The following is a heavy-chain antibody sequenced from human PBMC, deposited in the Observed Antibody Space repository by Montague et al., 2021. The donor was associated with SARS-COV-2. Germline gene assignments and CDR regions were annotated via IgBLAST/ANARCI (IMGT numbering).Heavy chain of an antibody. CDR2: XDWXDDK. J-gene: IGHJ4*02. CDR1: GFSLSTSGMC. CDR3: ARRRYGSGSYYLDY. Sequence: PALVKPTQTLTLTCTSSGFSLSTSGMCVSWIRQPPGKALEWLALXDWXDDKYYSTSLKTRLTISKDTSKNQVVLTMTNMDPVDTATYYCARRRYGSGSYYLDYWGQGTLVTVSS. V-gene: IGHV2-70*01. D-gene: IGHD3-10*01.